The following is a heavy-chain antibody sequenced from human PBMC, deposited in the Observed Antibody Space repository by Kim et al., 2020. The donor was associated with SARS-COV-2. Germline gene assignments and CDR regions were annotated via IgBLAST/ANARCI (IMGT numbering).Heavy chain of an antibody. D-gene: IGHD3-22*01. Sequence: SETLSLTCTVSGGSISSSSYYWGWIRQPPGKGLEWIGSIYYSGSTYYNPSLKSRVTISVDTSKNQFSLKLSSVTAADTAVYYCASPVINYYDSSGYSYWYFDLWGRGTLVTVSS. V-gene: IGHV4-39*01. CDR1: GGSISSSSYY. CDR2: IYYSGST. CDR3: ASPVINYYDSSGYSYWYFDL. J-gene: IGHJ2*01.